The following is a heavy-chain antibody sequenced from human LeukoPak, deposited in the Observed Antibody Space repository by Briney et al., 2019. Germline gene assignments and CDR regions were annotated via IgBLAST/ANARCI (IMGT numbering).Heavy chain of an antibody. Sequence: SLTLYCAASSFTCSYYWMMWHRQAQGKELEWVANINEDGSEKYYADSVEGRFTISRDNAKTSLDLQMSSVNAEDTALYYCARSKIDYWGQGTLVTVSS. CDR1: SFTCSYYW. V-gene: IGHV3-7*01. CDR3: ARSKIDY. J-gene: IGHJ4*02. CDR2: INEDGSEK. D-gene: IGHD4-11*01.